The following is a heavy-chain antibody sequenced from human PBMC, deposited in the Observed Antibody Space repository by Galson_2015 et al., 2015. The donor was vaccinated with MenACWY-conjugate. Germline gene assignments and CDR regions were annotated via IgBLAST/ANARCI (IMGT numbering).Heavy chain of an antibody. D-gene: IGHD2-21*02. CDR3: AKDQVAAAMMGRYGY. J-gene: IGHJ4*02. V-gene: IGHV3-7*03. Sequence: SLRLSCAASGFTFNTFWMSWVRQAPGKGLEWVANIKPDGSDKYYVDSVKGRFTISRDNSKNRLYLQMNSLRAEDTAVYYCAKDQVAAAMMGRYGYWGQGTLVTVSS. CDR1: GFTFNTFW. CDR2: IKPDGSDK.